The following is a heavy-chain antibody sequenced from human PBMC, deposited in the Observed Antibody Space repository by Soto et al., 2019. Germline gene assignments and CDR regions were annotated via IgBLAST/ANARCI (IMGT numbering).Heavy chain of an antibody. CDR1: GGSINTFY. V-gene: IGHV4-4*07. D-gene: IGHD5-12*01. CDR2: IFSSGST. Sequence: PSETLSLTCTVSGGSINTFYWSWVRQPAGKGLEWIGRIFSSGSTSFNPSLESRVAMSVDTSKNHFSLNLSSVTAADMAVYYCAREGSYSAYNFAHGLPLWSSDFWGPGPLVTVSS. J-gene: IGHJ4*02. CDR3: AREGSYSAYNFAHGLPLWSSDF.